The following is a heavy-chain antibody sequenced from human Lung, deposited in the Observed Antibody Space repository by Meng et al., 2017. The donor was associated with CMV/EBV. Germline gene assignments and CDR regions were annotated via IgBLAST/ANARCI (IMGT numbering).Heavy chain of an antibody. CDR1: GASVSSYTNY. CDR2: IYYTGST. Sequence: SETLSLTCTVSGASVSSYTNYWSWIRQSPGKGLEWIGYIYYTGSTKYTPSLKSRVTMSVDTSKNHFSLKLSSVTAADTAVYYCSRVHYDISTGYQFDLWGQGKXVTVDS. J-gene: IGHJ4*02. D-gene: IGHD3-9*01. V-gene: IGHV4-61*03. CDR3: SRVHYDISTGYQFDL.